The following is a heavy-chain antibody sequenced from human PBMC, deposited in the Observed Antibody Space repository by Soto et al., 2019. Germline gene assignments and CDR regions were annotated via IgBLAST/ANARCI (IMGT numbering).Heavy chain of an antibody. CDR2: IKTDGSST. CDR1: GFTFSSYW. V-gene: IGHV3-74*01. Sequence: GGSLRLSCVASGFTFSSYWMHWVRQAPGKGLVWVSRIKTDGSSTGYADSAKGRFTISRDNAQNTLYLQMNSLRAEDTALYYCARVGTGAYYFDYWGLGTLVTVSS. CDR3: ARVGTGAYYFDY. D-gene: IGHD7-27*01. J-gene: IGHJ4*02.